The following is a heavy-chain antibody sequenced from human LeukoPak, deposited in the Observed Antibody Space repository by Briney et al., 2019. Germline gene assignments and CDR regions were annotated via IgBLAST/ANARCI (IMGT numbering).Heavy chain of an antibody. CDR1: GYTFTSYD. CDR3: ARNFARRYCSGGSCYSYYYYGMDV. D-gene: IGHD2-15*01. V-gene: IGHV1-8*01. CDR2: MNPNSGNT. J-gene: IGHJ6*02. Sequence: VASVKVSCKASGYTFTSYDINWVRQATGQGLEWMGCMNPNSGNTGYAQKFQGRVTMTRNTSISTAYMELSSLRSEDTAVYYCARNFARRYCSGGSCYSYYYYGMDVWGQGTTVTVSS.